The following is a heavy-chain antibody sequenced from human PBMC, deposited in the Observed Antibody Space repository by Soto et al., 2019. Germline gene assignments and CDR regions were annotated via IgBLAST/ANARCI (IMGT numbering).Heavy chain of an antibody. V-gene: IGHV3-23*01. CDR3: AKDSPVRFLEWFRAQNYYYYGMDV. Sequence: GGSPRLACAASGFTFSSYAMSWVRHAPGKGLEWVSAISGSGGSTYYADSVKGRFTISRDNSKNTLYLQMNSLRAEDTAVYYCAKDSPVRFLEWFRAQNYYYYGMDVWGQGTTVTVSS. D-gene: IGHD3-3*01. CDR2: ISGSGGST. J-gene: IGHJ6*02. CDR1: GFTFSSYA.